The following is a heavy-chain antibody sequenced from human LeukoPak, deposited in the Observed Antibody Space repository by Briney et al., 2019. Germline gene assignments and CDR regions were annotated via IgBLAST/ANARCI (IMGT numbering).Heavy chain of an antibody. CDR3: ASLGGDIVVVPAAIPAFDI. CDR1: GASISGSGYY. V-gene: IGHV4-39*07. D-gene: IGHD2-2*02. J-gene: IGHJ3*02. Sequence: SETLSLTCAVSGASISGSGYYLGWIRQPPGKGLEWIGNIYYTGNTYYNASLQSRVTISIDTSKNQFSLTLSSVTAADTAVYYCASLGGDIVVVPAAIPAFDIWGQGTMVTVSS. CDR2: IYYTGNT.